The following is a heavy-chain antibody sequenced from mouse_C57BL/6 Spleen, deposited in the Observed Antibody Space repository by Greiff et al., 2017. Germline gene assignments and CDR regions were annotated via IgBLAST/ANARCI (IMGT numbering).Heavy chain of an antibody. Sequence: QVQLKQPGAELVMPGASVKLSCKASGYTFTSYWMHWVKQRPGQGLEWIGEIDPSDSYTNYNQKFKGKSTLTVDKSSSTAYMQLSSLTSEDSAVYYCARSGYGNYEAYWGQGTLVTVSA. CDR2: IDPSDSYT. CDR1: GYTFTSYW. D-gene: IGHD2-1*01. CDR3: ARSGYGNYEAY. J-gene: IGHJ3*01. V-gene: IGHV1-69*01.